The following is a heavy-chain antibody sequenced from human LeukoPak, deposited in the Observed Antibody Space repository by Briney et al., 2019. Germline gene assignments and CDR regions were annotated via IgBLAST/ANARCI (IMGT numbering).Heavy chain of an antibody. D-gene: IGHD2-8*01. CDR2: ISPYNDNT. V-gene: IGHV1-18*01. CDR1: GYTFTSYG. J-gene: IGHJ4*02. Sequence: ASVKVSCKVSGYTFTSYGISWVRQAPGQGLEWMGWISPYNDNTYYAQKLQGRVTVTTDTSTSTAYMELRSLRSDDTAVYYCTRTVLDCKNGVCYDYWGQGTLVTVSS. CDR3: TRTVLDCKNGVCYDY.